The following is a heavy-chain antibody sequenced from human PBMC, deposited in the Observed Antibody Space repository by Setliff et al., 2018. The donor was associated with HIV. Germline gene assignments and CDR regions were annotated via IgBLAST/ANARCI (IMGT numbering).Heavy chain of an antibody. CDR3: AKSGFGVVALGINNWFDP. J-gene: IGHJ5*02. Sequence: GGSLRLSCAASGFTFSDYYMSWIRQAPGKGLEWVSYISNSGSTIYYADSVKGRFTISRDNSKNSLYLQMNSLRVEDTAVYYCAKSGFGVVALGINNWFDPWGQGTLVTVSS. CDR1: GFTFSDYY. D-gene: IGHD3-10*01. CDR2: ISNSGSTI. V-gene: IGHV3-11*04.